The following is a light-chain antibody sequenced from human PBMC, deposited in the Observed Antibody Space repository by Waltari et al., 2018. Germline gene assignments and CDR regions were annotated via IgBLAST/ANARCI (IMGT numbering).Light chain of an antibody. Sequence: VLTQSPGTLSLSPGERATLSCRASQSVTSNYSAWYQQRPGQAPRLLIYGASNRATRIPDRCSGSGSGTDFSRTINRLEPEDCAVYYCQQYDRSPETFGQGTKLESK. CDR3: QQYDRSPET. J-gene: IGKJ2*01. V-gene: IGKV3-20*01. CDR1: QSVTSNY. CDR2: GAS.